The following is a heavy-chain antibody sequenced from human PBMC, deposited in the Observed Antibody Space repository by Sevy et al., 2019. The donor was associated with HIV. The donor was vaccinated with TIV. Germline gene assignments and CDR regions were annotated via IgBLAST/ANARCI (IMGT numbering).Heavy chain of an antibody. Sequence: GGSLRLSCAASGFTFSSYSMNWVRQAPGKGLEWVSSISSSSSYIYYADSVKGRFTISRDNAKNSLYLQMNSLRAEDTAVYHCARDRVPSYYYDSSGYRLDAFDIWGKGTMVTVSS. CDR1: GFTFSSYS. CDR3: ARDRVPSYYYDSSGYRLDAFDI. V-gene: IGHV3-21*01. CDR2: ISSSSSYI. J-gene: IGHJ3*02. D-gene: IGHD3-22*01.